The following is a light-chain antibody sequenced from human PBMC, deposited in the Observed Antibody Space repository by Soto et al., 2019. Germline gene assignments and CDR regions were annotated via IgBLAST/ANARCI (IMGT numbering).Light chain of an antibody. CDR1: QGIRND. CDR2: AAS. V-gene: IGKV1-6*01. Sequence: AIQRTQSPSCLSASVGDRVTMACRASQGIRNDLGWYQQKPGKAPKLLIYAASSLQSGVPSRFSGSGSGTDFTLTISSLQPEDFATYYCLQDYNYPLTFGGGTKVDIK. J-gene: IGKJ4*01. CDR3: LQDYNYPLT.